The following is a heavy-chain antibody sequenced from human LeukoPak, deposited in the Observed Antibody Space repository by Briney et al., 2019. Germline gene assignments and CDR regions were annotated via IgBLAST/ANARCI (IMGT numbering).Heavy chain of an antibody. V-gene: IGHV3-9*01. Sequence: PGRSLRLSCAASGFTFDDYAMHWVRHAPGKGLEWVSGISWNSGSIGYADSVKGRFTISRDNAKNSLYLQMNSLRAEDTALYYCAKAPSNWGGFDLWGRGTLVTVSS. CDR1: GFTFDDYA. CDR3: AKAPSNWGGFDL. CDR2: ISWNSGSI. J-gene: IGHJ2*01. D-gene: IGHD7-27*01.